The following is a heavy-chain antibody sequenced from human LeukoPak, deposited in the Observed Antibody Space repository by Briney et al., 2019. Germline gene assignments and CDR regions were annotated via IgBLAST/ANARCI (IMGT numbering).Heavy chain of an antibody. J-gene: IGHJ6*02. CDR1: GGTFSNYG. V-gene: IGHV1-69*13. CDR3: ARLDEYSSSSRYYGMDV. D-gene: IGHD6-6*01. CDR2: IIPIFGTA. Sequence: ASVKVSCKASGGTFSNYGISWVRQAPGQGLEWMGGIIPIFGTANYAQKFQGRVTITADESTSTAYMELSSLRSEDTAVYYCARLDEYSSSSRYYGMDVWGQGTTVTVSS.